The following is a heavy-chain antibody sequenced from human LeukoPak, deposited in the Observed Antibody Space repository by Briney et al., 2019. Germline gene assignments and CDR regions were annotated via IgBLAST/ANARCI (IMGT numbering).Heavy chain of an antibody. J-gene: IGHJ4*02. V-gene: IGHV4-39*01. CDR2: IYYSGST. CDR1: GGSISSSSYY. Sequence: PSETLSLTCTVSGGSISSSSYYWGWIRQPPGKGLEWIGSIYYSGSTYYNPSLKSRVTVSVDTSKNQFSLKLSSVTAADTAVYYCARLAPPYSRSPPFDYWGQGTLVTVSS. D-gene: IGHD6-13*01. CDR3: ARLAPPYSRSPPFDY.